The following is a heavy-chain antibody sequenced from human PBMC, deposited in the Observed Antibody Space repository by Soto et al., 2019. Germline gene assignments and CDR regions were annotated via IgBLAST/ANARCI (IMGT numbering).Heavy chain of an antibody. V-gene: IGHV4-31*03. CDR2: IYYSGST. CDR3: ARVLGSWVDY. Sequence: SETLSLTCTVSGGSISSGGYYWSWIRQHPGKGLEWIGYIYYSGSTYYNPSLKSRVTISVDTSKNQFSLKLSSVTAADTAVYYCARVLGSWVDYWGQGTLVTVSS. J-gene: IGHJ4*02. D-gene: IGHD6-13*01. CDR1: GGSISSGGYY.